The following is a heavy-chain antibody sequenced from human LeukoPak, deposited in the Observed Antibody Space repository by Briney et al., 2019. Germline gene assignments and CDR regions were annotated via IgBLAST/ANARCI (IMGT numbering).Heavy chain of an antibody. V-gene: IGHV1-8*03. CDR3: ARGVYCSSTSCYMRSPFDP. J-gene: IGHJ5*02. CDR1: GYTFTSYD. D-gene: IGHD2-2*02. Sequence: VASVKVSCKASGYTFTSYDINWVRQATGQGLEWMGWMNPNSGNTGYAQKFQGRVTITRDTSISTAYMELSSLRSEDTAVYYCARGVYCSSTSCYMRSPFDPWGQGTLVTVSS. CDR2: MNPNSGNT.